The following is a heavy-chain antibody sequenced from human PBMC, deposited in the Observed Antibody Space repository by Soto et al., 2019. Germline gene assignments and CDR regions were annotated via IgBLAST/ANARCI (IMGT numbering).Heavy chain of an antibody. J-gene: IGHJ6*02. CDR2: IWHDGSNN. D-gene: IGHD1-26*01. Sequence: PGGSLTLSCAASGFSFSNYGWHWVRQAPGKGLEWVAIIWHDGSNNYYADSVRGRFIISRDNSKNRLYLQMNSLRAEDTAVYYCASDLVRASVSYRLAAWGQ. V-gene: IGHV3-33*08. CDR1: GFSFSNYG. CDR3: ASDLVRASVSYRLAA.